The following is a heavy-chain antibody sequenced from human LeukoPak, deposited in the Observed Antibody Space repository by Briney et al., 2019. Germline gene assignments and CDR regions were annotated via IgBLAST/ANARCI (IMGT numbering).Heavy chain of an antibody. CDR2: IIPILGIA. J-gene: IGHJ4*02. V-gene: IGHV1-69*04. CDR3: AIVGATRLDY. D-gene: IGHD1-26*01. Sequence: SVKVSCKASGGPFSSYAISWVRQAPGQGLEWMGRIIPILGIANYAQKFQGRVTITADKSTSTAYMELSSLRSEDTAVYYCAIVGATRLDYWGQGTLVTVSS. CDR1: GGPFSSYA.